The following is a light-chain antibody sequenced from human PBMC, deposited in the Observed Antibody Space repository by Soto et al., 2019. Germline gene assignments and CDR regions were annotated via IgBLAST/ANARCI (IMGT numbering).Light chain of an antibody. CDR2: EVR. J-gene: IGLJ1*01. CDR3: TSYTSINTYV. Sequence: QSVLTQPASVSGSPGQSITISCTGTSSDVGGYNYVSWYQQHPGKAPKLMIHEVRNRPSGVSNRFSGSKSGNTASLTISGLQAEDEADYYCTSYTSINTYVFGTGTKLTVL. V-gene: IGLV2-14*01. CDR1: SSDVGGYNY.